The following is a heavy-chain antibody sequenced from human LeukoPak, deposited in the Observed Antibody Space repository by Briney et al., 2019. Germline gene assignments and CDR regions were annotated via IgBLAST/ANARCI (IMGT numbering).Heavy chain of an antibody. Sequence: PGGSLRLSCAASGFTLSSYEMNWVRQAPGKGLEWVSYISSSGSTIYYADSVRGRFTISRDNAENSLYLQMNSLRDEDTAVYYCARDPYSGGYGAYYYYMDVWGKGTTVTVSS. J-gene: IGHJ6*03. CDR3: ARDPYSGGYGAYYYYMDV. CDR2: ISSSGSTI. D-gene: IGHD6-19*01. V-gene: IGHV3-48*03. CDR1: GFTLSSYE.